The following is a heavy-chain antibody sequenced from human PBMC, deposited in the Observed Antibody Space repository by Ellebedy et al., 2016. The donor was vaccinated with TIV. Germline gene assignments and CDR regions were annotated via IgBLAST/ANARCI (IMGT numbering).Heavy chain of an antibody. CDR3: ATAPTDTSTNRENWFDP. CDR2: IYHSGST. Sequence: MPSETLSLTFTVSSGPIRSGGYYISSGGYYWSWIRQLPGKGLEWIGYIYHSGSTYYNPYLKSRVTISVDTSKNQFSLKLSSVTAADTAVYYCATAPTDTSTNRENWFDPWGQGTLVTVSS. V-gene: IGHV4-31*03. D-gene: IGHD2-2*01. J-gene: IGHJ5*02. CDR1: SGPIRSGGYYISSGGYY.